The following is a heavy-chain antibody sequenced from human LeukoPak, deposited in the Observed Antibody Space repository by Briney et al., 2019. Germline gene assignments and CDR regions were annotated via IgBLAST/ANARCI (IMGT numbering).Heavy chain of an antibody. CDR1: GFIFSSYS. J-gene: IGHJ6*02. V-gene: IGHV3-48*01. CDR2: ISSSSSTI. Sequence: QTGGSLRLSCAASGFIFSSYSMTWVRQAPGKGLEWVSYISSSSSTIYYADSVKGRFTISRDNAKNSLYLQMNSLRAEDTAVYYCARGRYSSSWYYYYGMDVWGQGTTVTVSS. CDR3: ARGRYSSSWYYYYGMDV. D-gene: IGHD6-13*01.